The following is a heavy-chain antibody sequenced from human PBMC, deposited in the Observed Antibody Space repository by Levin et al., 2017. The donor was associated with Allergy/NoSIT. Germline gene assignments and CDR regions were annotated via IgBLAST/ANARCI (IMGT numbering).Heavy chain of an antibody. CDR1: GFTFSSYH. D-gene: IGHD5-18*01. V-gene: IGHV3-48*01. Sequence: GGSLRLSCAASGFTFSSYHMNWVRQAPGKGLEWISYMSGSGSTIYYADSVKGRFTISRDSAKNSLYLQMNGLRVEDTAVYYCVRWAYSYAYKDRYGMDGWGQGITVTVSS. CDR2: MSGSGSTI. J-gene: IGHJ6*02. CDR3: VRWAYSYAYKDRYGMDG.